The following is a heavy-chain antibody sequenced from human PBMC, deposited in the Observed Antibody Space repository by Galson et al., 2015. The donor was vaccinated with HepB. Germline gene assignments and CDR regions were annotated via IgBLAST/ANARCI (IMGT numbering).Heavy chain of an antibody. CDR2: IIPIFAIT. CDR1: GGTFSTYA. D-gene: IGHD2-2*01. V-gene: IGHV1-69*13. J-gene: IGHJ6*02. CDR3: ARGPPDLEVVPAASPAYYSSGMEV. Sequence: SVKVSCKASGGTFSTYAISWVRQAPGQGLEWMGGIIPIFAITNYAQKFQDRVTITADESTSTAYMELRRLRSEDTAVFYCARGPPDLEVVPAASPAYYSSGMEVWGQGTTVTVSS.